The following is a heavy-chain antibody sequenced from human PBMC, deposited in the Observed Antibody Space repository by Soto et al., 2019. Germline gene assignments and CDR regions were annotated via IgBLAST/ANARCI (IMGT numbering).Heavy chain of an antibody. CDR2: INTDGSST. Sequence: EVQLVESGGGLVQPGGSLRLSCSASGFTFSSYWMHWVRQVPGKGLVWVSRINTDGSSTDYADSVKGRFTISIDNAKNTLYLQMNSLRTDDTAVYYCARLGSIPDNRETNPFDHWGQGTLVTVSS. CDR1: GFTFSSYW. J-gene: IGHJ4*02. V-gene: IGHV3-74*01. D-gene: IGHD1-1*01. CDR3: ARLGSIPDNRETNPFDH.